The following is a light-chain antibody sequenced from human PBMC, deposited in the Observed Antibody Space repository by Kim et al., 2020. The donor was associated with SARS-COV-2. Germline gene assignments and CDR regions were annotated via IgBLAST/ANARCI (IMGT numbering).Light chain of an antibody. CDR1: SGHTGYA. CDR3: ETWDFDTHV. J-gene: IGLJ7*01. Sequence: ASVKLTCPLSSGHTGYAIAWHQQQPDKGPRYLMKVKADGSHSKGDGIPDRFSGSSSGAERYLTISSLHPEDEADYYCETWDFDTHVFGGGTQLTVL. V-gene: IGLV4-69*01. CDR2: VKADGSH.